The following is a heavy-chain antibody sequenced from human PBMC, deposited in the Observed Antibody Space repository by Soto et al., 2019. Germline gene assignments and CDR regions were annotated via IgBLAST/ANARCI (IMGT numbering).Heavy chain of an antibody. J-gene: IGHJ4*02. CDR2: ISGSGGST. D-gene: IGHD1-26*01. V-gene: IGHV3-23*01. CDR3: ARVLVGATRGEGYYFDY. CDR1: GFTFSSYA. Sequence: PGGSLRLSCAASGFTFSSYAMSWVRQAPGKGLEWVSAISGSGGSTYYADSVKGRFTISRDNSKNTLYLQMNSLRAEDTAVYYCARVLVGATRGEGYYFDYWGQGTLVTVSS.